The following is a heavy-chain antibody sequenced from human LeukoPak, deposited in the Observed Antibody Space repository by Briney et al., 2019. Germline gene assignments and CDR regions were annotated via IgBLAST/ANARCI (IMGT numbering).Heavy chain of an antibody. CDR2: IYYSGST. V-gene: IGHV4-59*01. Sequence: SETLSLTCTVSGVSISSYYWSWIRQPPGQGLEWIGYIYYSGSTNYNPSLKSRVTISVDTSKNQFSLKLSSVTAADTAVYYCARVVAEYSGYGYYYYMDVWGKGTTVTVSS. J-gene: IGHJ6*03. D-gene: IGHD5-12*01. CDR1: GVSISSYY. CDR3: ARVVAEYSGYGYYYYMDV.